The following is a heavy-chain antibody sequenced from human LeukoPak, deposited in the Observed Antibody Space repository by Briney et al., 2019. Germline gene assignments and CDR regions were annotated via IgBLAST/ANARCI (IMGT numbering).Heavy chain of an antibody. CDR3: ASTTYSSSWSYYYYYGMDV. CDR1: GGSISSYY. V-gene: IGHV4-4*07. D-gene: IGHD6-13*01. Sequence: SETLSLTCTVSGGSISSYYWSWIRQPAGKGLEWIGRIYTSGSTNYNPSLKSRVTMSVATSKNQFSLKLSSVTAADTAVYYCASTTYSSSWSYYYYYGMDVWGQGTTVTVSS. CDR2: IYTSGST. J-gene: IGHJ6*02.